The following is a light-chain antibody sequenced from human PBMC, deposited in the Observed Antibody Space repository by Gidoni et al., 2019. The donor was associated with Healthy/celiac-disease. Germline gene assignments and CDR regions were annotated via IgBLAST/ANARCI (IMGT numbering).Light chain of an antibody. Sequence: EIVLTPSPGTLSLSPGERATLSCRASQSVSSSYLAWYQQKPGQAPRLLIYGASSRDTGIQDRFSGSGSGTDFTITISRLEHEDFAVYYCQQYGSSPWTFXKXTKVEIK. CDR1: QSVSSSY. V-gene: IGKV3-20*01. CDR2: GAS. J-gene: IGKJ1*01. CDR3: QQYGSSPWT.